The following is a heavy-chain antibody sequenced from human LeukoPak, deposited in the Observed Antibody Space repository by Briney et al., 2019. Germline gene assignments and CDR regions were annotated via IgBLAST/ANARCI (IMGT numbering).Heavy chain of an antibody. D-gene: IGHD4-17*01. Sequence: GGSLRLSCAASGFSFRSNAMNWVRQAPGKGLEWVAGIGGSGRSTYYADSVKGRFTISRDNSKNTLYLQMNSLRAEDTAVYYCAKHESTVTTNFDYWGQGTLVTVSS. CDR2: IGGSGRST. J-gene: IGHJ4*02. CDR1: GFSFRSNA. V-gene: IGHV3-23*01. CDR3: AKHESTVTTNFDY.